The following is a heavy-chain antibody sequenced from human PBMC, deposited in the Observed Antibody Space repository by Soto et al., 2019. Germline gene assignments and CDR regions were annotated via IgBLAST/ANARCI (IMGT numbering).Heavy chain of an antibody. D-gene: IGHD1-26*01. V-gene: IGHV3-72*01. CDR2: IKNKANSYTT. CDR1: GFIFSDHY. J-gene: IGHJ4*02. CDR3: TRISLVGATGGRYFNY. Sequence: VQLVESGGGLVQPGGSLRLSCAASGFIFSDHYMDWVRQAPGKGLEWVGRIKNKANSYTTEYAASVKGRFTISRDDSKNSLYPQKNSVKTEDTAVYYCTRISLVGATGGRYFNYWSQGTLLTVSS.